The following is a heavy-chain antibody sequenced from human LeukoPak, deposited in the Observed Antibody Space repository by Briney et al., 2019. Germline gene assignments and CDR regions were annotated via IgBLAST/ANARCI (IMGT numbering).Heavy chain of an antibody. CDR1: GGSISSSSYY. V-gene: IGHV4-39*07. J-gene: IGHJ2*01. CDR3: ARVYYSSSYDYWYFDL. CDR2: IYYTGNT. D-gene: IGHD6-13*01. Sequence: SETLSLTCTVSGGSISSSSYYWGWIRQPPGKGLEWIGTIYYTGNTYYSPSLKGRVTISVATSKNQFSLKLSSVTAADTAVYYCARVYYSSSYDYWYFDLWGRGTLVTVSS.